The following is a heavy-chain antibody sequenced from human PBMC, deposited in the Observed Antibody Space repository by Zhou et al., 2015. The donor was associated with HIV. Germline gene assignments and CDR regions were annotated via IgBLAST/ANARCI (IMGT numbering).Heavy chain of an antibody. Sequence: QVHLVHFGAEVKKPGSSVKVSCKASGGTFSSYAISWVRQAPGQGLEWMGGIIPIFGTANYAQKFQGRVTITADKSTSTAYMELSSLRSEDTAVYYCARGRWELPLDYWGQGTMITVSS. V-gene: IGHV1-69*06. CDR2: IIPIFGTA. D-gene: IGHD1-26*01. CDR3: ARGRWELPLDY. CDR1: GGTFSSYA. J-gene: IGHJ4*02.